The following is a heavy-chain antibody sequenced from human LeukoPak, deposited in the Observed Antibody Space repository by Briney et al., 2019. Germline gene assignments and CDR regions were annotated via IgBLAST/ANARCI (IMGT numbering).Heavy chain of an antibody. D-gene: IGHD3-10*02. J-gene: IGHJ6*04. CDR2: ISSGNSYI. Sequence: GGSLRLSCAASGFTLSSYTMNWVRQVPGKGLEWVSSISSGNSYICYADSMKGRFTISRDDAKNSLYLQMNSLRAEDTAVYYCAELGITMIGGVWGKGTTVTISS. CDR1: GFTLSSYT. CDR3: AELGITMIGGV. V-gene: IGHV3-21*01.